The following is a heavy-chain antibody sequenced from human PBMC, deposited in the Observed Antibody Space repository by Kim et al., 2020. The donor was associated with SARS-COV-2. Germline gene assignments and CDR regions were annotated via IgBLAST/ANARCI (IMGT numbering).Heavy chain of an antibody. D-gene: IGHD3-3*01. CDR3: ARHDSRLPRFWSGKNWFDP. CDR2: IYYSGST. V-gene: IGHV4-39*01. Sequence: SETLSLTCTVSGGSISSSSYYWGWIRQPPGKGLEWIGSIYYSGSTYYNPSLKSRVTISVDTSKNQFSLKLSSVTAADTAVYYCARHDSRLPRFWSGKNWFDPWGQGTLVTVSS. CDR1: GGSISSSSYY. J-gene: IGHJ5*02.